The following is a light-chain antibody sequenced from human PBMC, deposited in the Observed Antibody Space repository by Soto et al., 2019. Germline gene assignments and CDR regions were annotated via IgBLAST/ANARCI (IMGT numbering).Light chain of an antibody. Sequence: DIEMSQSPSSLSASVGDRVTITCRASQGIRNDLGWYQQKPGKAPKLLIFAASSLQSGVPSRFSGSGSGPDFTLTISSLQPEDFATYYCQQSYSSPPTFGQGTKVDIK. CDR2: AAS. J-gene: IGKJ1*01. V-gene: IGKV1-39*01. CDR3: QQSYSSPPT. CDR1: QGIRND.